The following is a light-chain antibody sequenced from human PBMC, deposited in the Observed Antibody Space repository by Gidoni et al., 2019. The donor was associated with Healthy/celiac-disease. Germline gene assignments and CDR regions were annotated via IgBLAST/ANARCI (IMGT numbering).Light chain of an antibody. V-gene: IGLV2-14*01. CDR1: SSDVGGYNY. CDR2: EVS. CDR3: SSYTSSSTRV. Sequence: QPALTQPASVSGSPGQPITISCTGTSSDVGGYNYVSWYQQHPGKAPKLMIYEVSNRPSGVSNRFSGSKSGNTASLTISGLQAENEADYYCSSYTSSSTRVFGTGTKVTVL. J-gene: IGLJ1*01.